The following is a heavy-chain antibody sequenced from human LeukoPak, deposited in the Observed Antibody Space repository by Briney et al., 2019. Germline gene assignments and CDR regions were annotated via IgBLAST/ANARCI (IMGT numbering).Heavy chain of an antibody. D-gene: IGHD2-8*01. CDR2: INHSGST. CDR3: ARNVLGYCTNGVCPRFDY. Sequence: SETLSLTCAVYGGSFSGYYWSWVRQPPGKGLEWIGEINHSGSTNYNPSLKSPVTISVDTSKNQFSLKLSSVTAADTAVYYCARNVLGYCTNGVCPRFDYWGQGTLVTVSS. V-gene: IGHV4-34*01. CDR1: GGSFSGYY. J-gene: IGHJ4*02.